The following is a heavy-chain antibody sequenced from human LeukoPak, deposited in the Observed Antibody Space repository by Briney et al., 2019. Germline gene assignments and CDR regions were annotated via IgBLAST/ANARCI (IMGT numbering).Heavy chain of an antibody. CDR2: INPNSGNT. CDR3: ARVTRHDAFDI. J-gene: IGHJ3*02. Sequence: ASVKVSCKASGYTFTGYYMHWVRQAPGQGLEWMGWINPNSGNTGYAQKFQGRVTMTRNTSISTAYMELSSLRSEDTAVYYCARVTRHDAFDIWGQGTMVTVSS. V-gene: IGHV1-8*02. CDR1: GYTFTGYY.